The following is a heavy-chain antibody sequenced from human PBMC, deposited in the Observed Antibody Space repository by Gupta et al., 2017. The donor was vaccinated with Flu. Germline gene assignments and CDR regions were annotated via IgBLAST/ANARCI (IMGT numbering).Heavy chain of an antibody. Sequence: EVQLVESGGGLVQPGRSLRLSCAASGFTFDDYAMHWVRQAPGKGLEWVSGISWNSGSIGYADSVKGRFTISRDNAKNSLYLQMNSLRAEDTALYYCAKDRGSGWSLPTFDYWGQGTLVTVSS. CDR1: GFTFDDYA. CDR3: AKDRGSGWSLPTFDY. D-gene: IGHD6-19*01. J-gene: IGHJ4*02. CDR2: ISWNSGSI. V-gene: IGHV3-9*01.